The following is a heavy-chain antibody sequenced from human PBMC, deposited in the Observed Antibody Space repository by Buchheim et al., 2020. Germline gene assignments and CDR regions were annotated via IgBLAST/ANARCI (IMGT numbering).Heavy chain of an antibody. V-gene: IGHV4-34*01. CDR2: IYHSGGT. CDR3: ARGGTIFGVVTHSFDI. D-gene: IGHD3-3*01. Sequence: QLQLQQWGAGLLKPSETLSLTCAVYGGSFSGYYWSWIRQPPGKGLEWIGEIYHSGGTNYNPSLKSRDTISGDTSKNQFSLNLSSVTAADTAVYYCARGGTIFGVVTHSFDIWGQGT. CDR1: GGSFSGYY. J-gene: IGHJ3*02.